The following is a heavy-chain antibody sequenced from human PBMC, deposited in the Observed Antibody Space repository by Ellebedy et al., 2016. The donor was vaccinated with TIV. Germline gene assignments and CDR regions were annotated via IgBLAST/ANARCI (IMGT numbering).Heavy chain of an antibody. D-gene: IGHD2-2*01. CDR2: TKQDGSEK. V-gene: IGHV3-7*03. CDR1: GFTFSDHN. Sequence: PGGSLRLSCVASGFTFSDHNMDWVRHAAGKGLEWVANTKQDGSEKYYVDSVKGRFTISRDNAKNSLYLQMNSLRAEDTAVYYCARSRYCSSASRGFLDYWGQGALVTVSS. CDR3: ARSRYCSSASRGFLDY. J-gene: IGHJ4*02.